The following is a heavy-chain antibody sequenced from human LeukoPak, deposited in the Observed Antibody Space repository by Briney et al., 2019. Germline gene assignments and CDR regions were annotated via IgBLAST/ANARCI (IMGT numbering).Heavy chain of an antibody. Sequence: DPGGSLRLSCAASGFTFSNYSINWVRQAPGKGLEWVAVTSYDGSNKYYADSVKGRITFSRDNSKNTLYLQMNSLGAEDTAVYYCARSIMRTSNNDYVMDVWGQGTTVTVSS. J-gene: IGHJ6*02. CDR1: GFTFSNYS. V-gene: IGHV3-30-3*01. D-gene: IGHD3-16*01. CDR3: ARSIMRTSNNDYVMDV. CDR2: TSYDGSNK.